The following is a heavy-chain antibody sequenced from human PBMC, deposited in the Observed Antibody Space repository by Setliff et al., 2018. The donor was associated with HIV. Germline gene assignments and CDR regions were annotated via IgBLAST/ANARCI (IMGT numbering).Heavy chain of an antibody. J-gene: IGHJ4*02. V-gene: IGHV4-34*01. D-gene: IGHD3-10*01. CDR3: ARQTGLRGYYGSNSLYYFDY. CDR2: IKHSGST. CDR1: GGSFTDIGGSFTDYY. Sequence: PSETLSLTCAVFGGSFTDIGGSFTDYYWIWIRQPPGMGLEWIGEIKHSGSTHYNPSLKSLVTKSVDTSNNQFSLILSPVTAADTAVYYCARQTGLRGYYGSNSLYYFDYWGKGMLVTVSS.